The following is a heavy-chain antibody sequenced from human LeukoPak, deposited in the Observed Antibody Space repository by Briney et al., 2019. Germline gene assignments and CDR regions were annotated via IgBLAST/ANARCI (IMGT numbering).Heavy chain of an antibody. J-gene: IGHJ6*02. V-gene: IGHV3-33*01. CDR3: ARDGLLGYGMDV. CDR2: IWYDGSNK. D-gene: IGHD2/OR15-2a*01. Sequence: PGRSLRLSCAASGFTFSSYGMHWVRQAPGKGLEWVAVIWYDGSNKYYADSVKGRFTISRDNSKNTLYLQMDSLRAEDTAVYYCARDGLLGYGMDVWGQGTTVTVSS. CDR1: GFTFSSYG.